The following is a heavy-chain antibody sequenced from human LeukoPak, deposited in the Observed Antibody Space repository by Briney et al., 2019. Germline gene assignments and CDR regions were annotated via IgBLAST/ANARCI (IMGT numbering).Heavy chain of an antibody. CDR2: IYYSGST. D-gene: IGHD1-26*01. CDR1: GCSISSYY. J-gene: IGHJ4*02. Sequence: PSETLSLTCTVSGCSISSYYWSWIRQPPGRGLEWIGYIYYSGSTNYNPSLTSRVTMSVDTSKNQISLNLSSVTAADTAVYYCARHGRGVGATINFWGQGTLVTVSS. CDR3: ARHGRGVGATINF. V-gene: IGHV4-59*08.